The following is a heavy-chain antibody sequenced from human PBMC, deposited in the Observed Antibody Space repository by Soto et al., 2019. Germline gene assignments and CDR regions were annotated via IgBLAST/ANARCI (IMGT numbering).Heavy chain of an antibody. CDR2: ISSSSTI. V-gene: IGHV3-48*02. Sequence: GGYLRLSCAASGFTFSSYSMNWVRQAPGKGLEWVSYISSSSTIYYADSVKGRFTISRDNAKNSLYLQMNSLRDEDTAVYYCAIPLGPYSNYHIDFWGQGTPVTVSS. CDR3: AIPLGPYSNYHIDF. D-gene: IGHD4-4*01. J-gene: IGHJ4*02. CDR1: GFTFSSYS.